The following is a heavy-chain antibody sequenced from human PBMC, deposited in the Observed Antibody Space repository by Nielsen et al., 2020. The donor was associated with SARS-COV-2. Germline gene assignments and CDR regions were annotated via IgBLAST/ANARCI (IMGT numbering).Heavy chain of an antibody. J-gene: IGHJ4*02. V-gene: IGHV3-53*01. Sequence: GESLKISCAASGFTVSSNYMSWVRQAPGKGLEWVSVIYSGGSTYYADSVKGRFTISRHNSKNTLYLQMNSLRAEDTAVYYCARVPWNDWCFDYWGQGTLVTVSS. D-gene: IGHD1-1*01. CDR1: GFTVSSNY. CDR3: ARVPWNDWCFDY. CDR2: IYSGGST.